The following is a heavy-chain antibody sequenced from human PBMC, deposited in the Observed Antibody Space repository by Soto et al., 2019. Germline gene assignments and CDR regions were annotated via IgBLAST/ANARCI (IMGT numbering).Heavy chain of an antibody. Sequence: SETLSLTCTASGGSLSSSNYYWGWIRQPPGKGLEWIGSIYYIGSTYYNPSLKSRVTISVDTSKNQFSLKLSSVTAADAAVYYCARLPRTYCSSTSCYTNAFDIWAQGTMVNVSS. V-gene: IGHV4-39*01. J-gene: IGHJ3*02. CDR2: IYYIGST. CDR1: GGSLSSSNYY. CDR3: ARLPRTYCSSTSCYTNAFDI. D-gene: IGHD2-2*02.